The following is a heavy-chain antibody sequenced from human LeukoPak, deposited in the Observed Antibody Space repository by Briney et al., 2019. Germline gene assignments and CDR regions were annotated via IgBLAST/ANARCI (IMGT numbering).Heavy chain of an antibody. V-gene: IGHV3-30*18. Sequence: PGGSLRLSCAASGFTFSSYGMHWVRQAPGKGLGWVAVISYDGSNKYYADSVKGRFTISRDNPKNTLYLQMNSLRAEDTAVYYCAKDLRWYFDYWGQGTLVTVSS. CDR1: GFTFSSYG. J-gene: IGHJ4*02. CDR2: ISYDGSNK. CDR3: AKDLRWYFDY. D-gene: IGHD4-23*01.